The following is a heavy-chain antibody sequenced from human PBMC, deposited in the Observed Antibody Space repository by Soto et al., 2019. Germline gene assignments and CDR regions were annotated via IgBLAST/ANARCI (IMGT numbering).Heavy chain of an antibody. V-gene: IGHV3-33*01. D-gene: IGHD3-22*01. CDR2: IWTDGSYE. CDR3: ARAVHDSSGYYYGGLDY. CDR1: GFTFSRYG. Sequence: GGSLRLSCAASGFTFSRYGMHWVCQAPGKGLEWVAVIWTDGSYEYYADSVMGRFTISRDNSKNTLYLQMNSLRAEDTAVYYCARAVHDSSGYYYGGLDYWGPGTLVTVSS. J-gene: IGHJ4*02.